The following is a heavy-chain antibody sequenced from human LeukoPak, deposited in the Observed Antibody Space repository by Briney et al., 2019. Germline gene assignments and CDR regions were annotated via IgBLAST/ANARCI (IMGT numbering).Heavy chain of an antibody. CDR3: ARRGYYMDV. Sequence: SETLSLTCTVSGGSISDYFWSWIRQPPGKGLEWIGYVYNSGNTNYNPSLKSRVTISVDTSKNQFSLKLSSVTAADTAVYYCARRGYYMDVWGKGITVTVS. CDR1: GGSISDYF. J-gene: IGHJ6*03. CDR2: VYNSGNT. V-gene: IGHV4-59*01.